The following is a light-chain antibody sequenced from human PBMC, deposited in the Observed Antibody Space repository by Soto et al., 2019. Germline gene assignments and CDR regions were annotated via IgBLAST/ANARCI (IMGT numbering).Light chain of an antibody. CDR1: QGISSY. CDR2: AAS. V-gene: IGKV1-8*01. Sequence: AIRMTQTPSSLSASTGDRITITCRASQGISSYLAWYQQKPGKAPKLLIYAASTLQSGVPSRFSGSGSGTEFTLTISSLQPDDFATYYCQQYNSYSWTFGQGTNVDIK. J-gene: IGKJ1*01. CDR3: QQYNSYSWT.